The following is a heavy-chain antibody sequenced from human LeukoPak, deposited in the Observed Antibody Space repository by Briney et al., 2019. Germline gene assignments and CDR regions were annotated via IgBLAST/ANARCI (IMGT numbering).Heavy chain of an antibody. D-gene: IGHD3-22*01. V-gene: IGHV4-34*01. CDR3: ARGGGHYDSSGYSPQDAFDI. CDR2: INHSGST. J-gene: IGHJ3*02. CDR1: GGSFSGYY. Sequence: PSETLSLTCAVYGGSFSGYYWSWIRQPPGKGLEWIGEINHSGSTNYNPSLKSRVTISVDTSKNQFSLQLNSVTPEDTAVYYCARGGGHYDSSGYSPQDAFDIWGQGTMVTVSS.